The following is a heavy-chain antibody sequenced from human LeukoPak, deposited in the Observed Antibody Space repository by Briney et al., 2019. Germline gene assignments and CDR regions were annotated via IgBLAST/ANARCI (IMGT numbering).Heavy chain of an antibody. V-gene: IGHV3-30-3*01. J-gene: IGHJ4*02. D-gene: IGHD6-19*01. Sequence: GRSLRLSCAASGFTFSSYAMHWVRHAPGKGLEWVAVISYDGSNKYYADSVEGRFTISRDNSKNTLYLQMNSLRAEDTAVYYCARDPVAGPDYWGQGTLVTVSS. CDR3: ARDPVAGPDY. CDR2: ISYDGSNK. CDR1: GFTFSSYA.